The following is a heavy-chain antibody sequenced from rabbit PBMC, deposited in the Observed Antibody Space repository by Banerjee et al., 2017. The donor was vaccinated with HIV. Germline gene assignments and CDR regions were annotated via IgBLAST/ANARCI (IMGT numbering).Heavy chain of an antibody. V-gene: IGHV1S45*01. CDR3: ERVLYGSSSDYFGLTRLDL. J-gene: IGHJ3*01. Sequence: QEQLVESGGGLVQPGGSLKLSCKASGFDFSSYGVSWVRQAPGKGLEWIGCIYIGSGSTWYASWAKGRFTISKASSTTVTLQMTSLTAADTATYFCERVLYGSSSDYFGLTRLDLWGPGTLVTVS. D-gene: IGHD1-1*01. CDR2: IYIGSGST. CDR1: GFDFSSYG.